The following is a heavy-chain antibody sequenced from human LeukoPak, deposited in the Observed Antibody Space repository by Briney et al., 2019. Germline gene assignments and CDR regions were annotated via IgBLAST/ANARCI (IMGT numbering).Heavy chain of an antibody. D-gene: IGHD2-21*02. V-gene: IGHV1-18*01. CDR3: ARDCGGDCYRTSGGEY. CDR1: GYTFTSYG. CDR2: ISAYNGNT. J-gene: IGHJ4*02. Sequence: ASVKVSCKASGYTFTSYGISWVRQAPGQGLEWMGWISAYNGNTNYAQKLQGRVTMTTDTSTSTAYMELRSLRSDDTAVYYCARDCGGDCYRTSGGEYWGQGTLVTVSS.